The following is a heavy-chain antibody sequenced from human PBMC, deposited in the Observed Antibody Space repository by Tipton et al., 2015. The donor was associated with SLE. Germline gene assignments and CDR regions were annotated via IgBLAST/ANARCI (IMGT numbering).Heavy chain of an antibody. CDR2: IYQSGNS. Sequence: GLVKPSETLSLTCSVSGGSLNNYYWSWIRQPPGKGLEWIGSIYQSGNSYYNPSLKSRVSVSIDAFQNQLFLRLNSVTAADTAVYYCARHDYDDNGYYSHYFDYWGQGTLVTVSS. CDR3: ARHDYDDNGYYSHYFDY. V-gene: IGHV4-59*08. J-gene: IGHJ4*02. CDR1: GGSLNNYY. D-gene: IGHD3-22*01.